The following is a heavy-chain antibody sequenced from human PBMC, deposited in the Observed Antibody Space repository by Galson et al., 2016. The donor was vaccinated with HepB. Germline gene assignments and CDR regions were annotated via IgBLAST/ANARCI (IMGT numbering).Heavy chain of an antibody. V-gene: IGHV3-30*04. J-gene: IGHJ4*02. D-gene: IGHD3-10*01. CDR1: GFVFNEYT. CDR2: VSYSGSNE. Sequence: SLRLSCAASGFVFNEYTMHWVRQAPGKGLEWVALVSYSGSNEYYGDSVKGRMTSSRDNSKSTLYLHINNPRSEDTAVYYCARGSGYPISVSHYYWGQGTLVTVSS. CDR3: ARGSGYPISVSHYY.